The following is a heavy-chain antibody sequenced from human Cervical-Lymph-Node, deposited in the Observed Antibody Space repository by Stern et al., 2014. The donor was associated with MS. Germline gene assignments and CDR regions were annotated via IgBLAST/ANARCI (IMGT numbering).Heavy chain of an antibody. CDR2: INPNSGGT. D-gene: IGHD1-7*01. J-gene: IGHJ6*02. Sequence: VQLVESGAEVKKPGASVNVSCKASGYTFSDYYIHWVRQAPGQGLEWMGWINPNSGGTNYAQKFQGRVAMTRDTSISTAYMELSSLRSDDAAVYYCARKHNWNFYYYYGMDVWGQGTTVTVSS. V-gene: IGHV1-2*02. CDR1: GYTFSDYY. CDR3: ARKHNWNFYYYYGMDV.